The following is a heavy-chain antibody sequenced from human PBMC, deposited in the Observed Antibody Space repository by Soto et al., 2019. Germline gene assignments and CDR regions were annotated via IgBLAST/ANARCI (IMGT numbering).Heavy chain of an antibody. J-gene: IGHJ4*02. D-gene: IGHD3-10*01. CDR3: LKDAPNGSIDD. CDR1: GFRFEQYV. V-gene: IGHV3-9*01. CDR2: VSPTCDTV. Sequence: VQVVASGGGLVQPGRSLRLSCAVSGFRFEQYVMHWVRQVPGKGLECVSTVSPTCDTVAYADSVEGRFTVSRDNAKNSLYLQMNCLTGDDTAFYYCLKDAPNGSIDDWGKGTLVNVSS.